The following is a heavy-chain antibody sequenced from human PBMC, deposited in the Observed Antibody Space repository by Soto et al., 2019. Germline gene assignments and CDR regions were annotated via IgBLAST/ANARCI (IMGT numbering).Heavy chain of an antibody. D-gene: IGHD1-1*01. CDR1: GFTFSSYA. CDR2: ISYDGSNK. V-gene: IGHV3-30-3*01. Sequence: PGGSLRLSCAASGFTFSSYAMHWVRQAPGKGLEWVAVISYDGSNKHYADSVKGRFTISRDNSKNTLYLQMNSLRAEDTAVYYCARDPSEPNGNSSYGTDVWGQGPTVTLSS. CDR3: ARDPSEPNGNSSYGTDV. J-gene: IGHJ6*02.